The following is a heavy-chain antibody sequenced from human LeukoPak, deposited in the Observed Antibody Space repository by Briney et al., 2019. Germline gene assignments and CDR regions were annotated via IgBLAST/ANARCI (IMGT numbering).Heavy chain of an antibody. J-gene: IGHJ4*02. V-gene: IGHV3-48*01. CDR1: GFTFSSYS. CDR3: AKVISSSWPPFFDS. CDR2: ISSSAITI. Sequence: GGSLRLSCAASGFTFSSYSMNWVRQAPGKGLEWVSYISSSAITIYYADSVKGRFTISRDNAKNSLYLQMNSLGAEDTAVYYCAKVISSSWPPFFDSWGQGTLVTVSS. D-gene: IGHD6-13*01.